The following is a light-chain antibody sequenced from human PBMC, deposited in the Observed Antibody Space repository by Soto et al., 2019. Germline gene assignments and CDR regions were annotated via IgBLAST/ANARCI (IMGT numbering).Light chain of an antibody. CDR1: YSNIGAGYE. CDR2: GHN. V-gene: IGLV1-40*01. J-gene: IGLJ3*02. CDR3: QSYDSSLSGSGV. Sequence: QSVLTQPPSVSGAPEQRVTISCTGSYSNIGAGYEVHWYQQIPGTAPKLLISGHNNRPSGVPDRFFGSKSGTSASLTIIGLQAEDEADYYCQSYDSSLSGSGVFGGGTKVTVL.